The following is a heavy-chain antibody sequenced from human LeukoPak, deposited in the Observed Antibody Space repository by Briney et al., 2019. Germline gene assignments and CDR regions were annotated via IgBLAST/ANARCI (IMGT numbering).Heavy chain of an antibody. D-gene: IGHD6-13*01. CDR3: AKCPYSSSPAQYYYYGMDV. V-gene: IGHV3-23*01. CDR1: GFTLRNFA. J-gene: IGHJ6*02. Sequence: GGSLRLSCEDSGFTLRNFAVSWVRQAPGKGLEWVSVISVSGGSTHYAASVKGRFTISRDNSKNTLYLQMNSLRAEDTAVYYCAKCPYSSSPAQYYYYGMDVWGQGTTVTVSS. CDR2: ISVSGGST.